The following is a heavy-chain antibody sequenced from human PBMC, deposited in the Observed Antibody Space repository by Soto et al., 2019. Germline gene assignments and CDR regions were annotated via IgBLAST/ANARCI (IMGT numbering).Heavy chain of an antibody. CDR2: IWYDGSNK. CDR1: GFTFSSYG. J-gene: IGHJ6*02. CDR3: ARDRWGLMAYRLLGDGMDV. D-gene: IGHD2-21*02. V-gene: IGHV3-33*01. Sequence: QVQLVESGGGVVQPGRSLRLSCAASGFTFSSYGMHWVRQAPGKGLEWVAVIWYDGSNKYYADSVKGRFTISRDNSKNTLYLQMNSLRAEDTAVYYCARDRWGLMAYRLLGDGMDVWGQGTTVTVSS.